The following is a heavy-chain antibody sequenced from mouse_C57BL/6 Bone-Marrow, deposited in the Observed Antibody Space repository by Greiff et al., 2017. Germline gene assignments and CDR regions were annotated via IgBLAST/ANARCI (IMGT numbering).Heavy chain of an antibody. CDR3: TRWYYGSSYEAMDY. Sequence: VQVVESGAELVRPGASVTLSCKASGYTFTDYEMHWVKQTPVHGLEWIGAIDPETGGTASNQKFKGKAILTADKSSSTAYMELRSLTSEDSAVYYCTRWYYGSSYEAMDYWGQGTSVTVSS. D-gene: IGHD1-1*01. V-gene: IGHV1-15*01. CDR2: IDPETGGT. CDR1: GYTFTDYE. J-gene: IGHJ4*01.